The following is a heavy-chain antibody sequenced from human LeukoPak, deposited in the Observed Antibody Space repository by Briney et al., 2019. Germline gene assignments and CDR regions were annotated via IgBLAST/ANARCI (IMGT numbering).Heavy chain of an antibody. Sequence: ASVKVSCKASGYTFTGYYMHWVRQAPGQGLEWMGIINPSGSITRFAQKFQGRVTMTRDTSTSTVYMELSSLRSEDTAVYYCAGGVDYDSSAFIFPFDYWGQGTLITVSS. V-gene: IGHV1-46*01. CDR3: AGGVDYDSSAFIFPFDY. CDR1: GYTFTGYY. CDR2: INPSGSIT. D-gene: IGHD3-22*01. J-gene: IGHJ4*02.